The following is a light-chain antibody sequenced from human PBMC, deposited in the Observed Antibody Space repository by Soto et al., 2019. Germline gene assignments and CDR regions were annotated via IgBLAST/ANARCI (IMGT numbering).Light chain of an antibody. J-gene: IGKJ1*01. CDR1: QSVSSY. CDR2: DAS. V-gene: IGKV3-11*01. Sequence: EIVLTQSPASLSLSPGERATLSCRASQSVSSYLAWYQQKPGQAPRLLIYDASNRVPGIPARFSGSGSGTDFTLTISRLEPEDFAVYYCQQYGSSLTFGQGTKVDIK. CDR3: QQYGSSLT.